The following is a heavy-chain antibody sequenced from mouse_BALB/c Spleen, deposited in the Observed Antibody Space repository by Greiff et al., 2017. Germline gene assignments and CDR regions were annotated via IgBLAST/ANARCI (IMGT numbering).Heavy chain of an antibody. D-gene: IGHD1-1*01. CDR2: ISYDGSN. V-gene: IGHV3-6*02. CDR3: ARERNSPYYYGSSGFAY. CDR1: GYSITSGYY. J-gene: IGHJ3*01. Sequence: ESGPGLVKPSQSLSLTCSVTGYSITSGYYWNWIRQFPGNKLEWMGYISYDGSNNYNPSLKNRISITRDTSKNQFFLKLNSVTTEDTATYYCARERNSPYYYGSSGFAYWGQGTLVTVSA.